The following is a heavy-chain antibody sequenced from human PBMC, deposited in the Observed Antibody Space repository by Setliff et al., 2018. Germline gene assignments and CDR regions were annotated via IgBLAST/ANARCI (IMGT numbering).Heavy chain of an antibody. CDR2: ISPYDGQT. D-gene: IGHD6-13*01. CDR3: VRGAAAGYYFDY. Sequence: ASVKVSCKASGYTFTSYGISWVRQAPGQGLEWMGWISPYDGQTSFAQKFQGRVTMTTDTSTSTAYMELRSLRSDDTALYYCVRGAAAGYYFDYWGQGTLVTVSS. J-gene: IGHJ4*02. V-gene: IGHV1-18*01. CDR1: GYTFTSYG.